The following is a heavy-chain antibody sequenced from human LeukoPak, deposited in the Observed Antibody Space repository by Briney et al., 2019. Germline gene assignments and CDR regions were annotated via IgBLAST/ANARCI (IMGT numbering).Heavy chain of an antibody. V-gene: IGHV4-38-2*01. Sequence: SETLSLTCAVSGYSISSGYYWGWIRQPPGKGLEWIGSIYHSGSTYYNPSLKSRVTISVDTSKNQFSLKLSSVTAADTVVYYCARNKGSDDFWSGYRYNWFDPWGQGTLVTVSS. D-gene: IGHD3-3*01. J-gene: IGHJ5*02. CDR2: IYHSGST. CDR1: GYSISSGYY. CDR3: ARNKGSDDFWSGYRYNWFDP.